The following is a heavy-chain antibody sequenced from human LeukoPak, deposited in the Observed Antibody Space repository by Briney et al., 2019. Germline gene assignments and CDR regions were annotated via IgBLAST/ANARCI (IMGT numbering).Heavy chain of an antibody. Sequence: GGSLRLSCVVSGFTFSSYWMSWVRQAPGKGLEWVANIKQDGSEKYYVDSVKGRFTMSRDNAKNSLYLQMNSLRAEDSAVYYCARLRRNSDRSGFYYYYDYWGQGTLVTVSS. CDR3: ARLRRNSDRSGFYYYYDY. D-gene: IGHD3-22*01. V-gene: IGHV3-7*01. CDR1: GFTFSSYW. J-gene: IGHJ4*02. CDR2: IKQDGSEK.